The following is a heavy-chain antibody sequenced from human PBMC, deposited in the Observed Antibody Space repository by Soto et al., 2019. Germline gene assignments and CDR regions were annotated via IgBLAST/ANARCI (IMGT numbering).Heavy chain of an antibody. J-gene: IGHJ6*02. CDR3: AGDGRGYSYGYDDYYYYYGMDV. V-gene: IGHV4-59*01. CDR2: IYYSGST. CDR1: GGSISSYY. D-gene: IGHD5-18*01. Sequence: PSETLSLTCTVSGGSISSYYWSWIRQPPGKGLEWIGYIYYSGSTNYNPSLKSRVTISVDTSKNQFSLKLSSVTAADTAVYYCAGDGRGYSYGYDDYYYYYGMDVWGQGTTVTVSS.